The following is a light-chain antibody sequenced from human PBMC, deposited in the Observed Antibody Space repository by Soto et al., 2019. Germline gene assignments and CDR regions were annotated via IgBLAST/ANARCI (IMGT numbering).Light chain of an antibody. V-gene: IGKV3D-15*01. CDR1: QSVDSNY. CDR2: GAS. J-gene: IGKJ1*01. Sequence: EIVLTRSPGTLSLSPGEEATLSCRASQSVDSNYLAWYQQKPGQTPRLIIYGASGRADGIPHRFSGSGSGTEFTLTISSLQSEDFAVYYCQHFNNWPRTFGQGTKVDIK. CDR3: QHFNNWPRT.